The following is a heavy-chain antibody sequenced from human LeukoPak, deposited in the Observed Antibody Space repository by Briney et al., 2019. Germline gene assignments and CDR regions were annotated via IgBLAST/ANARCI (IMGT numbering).Heavy chain of an antibody. D-gene: IGHD3-22*01. CDR3: ARDLDSGNYFFAY. V-gene: IGHV3-48*04. CDR2: ISSSSSTM. Sequence: GGSLRLSCAASGFTFSSYSMNWVRQAPGKGLEWVSYISSSSSTMYYADSVKGRFTISRDNAKNSLYLQMSSLRAEDTAVYYCARDLDSGNYFFAYWGQGTPVTVSS. CDR1: GFTFSSYS. J-gene: IGHJ4*02.